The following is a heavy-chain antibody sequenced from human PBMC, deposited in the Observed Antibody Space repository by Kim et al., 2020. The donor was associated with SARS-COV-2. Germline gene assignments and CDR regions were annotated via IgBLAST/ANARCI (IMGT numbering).Heavy chain of an antibody. V-gene: IGHV4-39*07. CDR2: IYYSGST. CDR3: ARDKAGSRGDAFDI. J-gene: IGHJ3*02. Sequence: SETLSLTCTVSGGSISSSSYYWGWIRQPPGKGLEWIGSIYYSGSTYYNPSLKSRVTISVDTSKNQFSLKLSSVTAADTAVYYCARDKAGSRGDAFDIWGQGTMVTVSS. D-gene: IGHD6-13*01. CDR1: GGSISSSSYY.